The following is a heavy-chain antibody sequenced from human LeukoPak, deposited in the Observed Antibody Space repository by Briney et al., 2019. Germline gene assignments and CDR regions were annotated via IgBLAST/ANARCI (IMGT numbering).Heavy chain of an antibody. CDR3: ASGWNDHTWFDY. J-gene: IGHJ4*02. Sequence: SVKVSCKASVGPFSSYAISWVRQAPGQGLEWMGGIIPIFGTANYAQKFQGRVTITADESTSTAYMELSSLRSEDTAVYCCASGWNDHTWFDYWGRGTLVTVSS. D-gene: IGHD1-1*01. V-gene: IGHV1-69*01. CDR2: IIPIFGTA. CDR1: VGPFSSYA.